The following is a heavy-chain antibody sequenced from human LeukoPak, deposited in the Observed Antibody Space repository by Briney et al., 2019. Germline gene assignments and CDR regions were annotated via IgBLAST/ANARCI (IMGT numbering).Heavy chain of an antibody. D-gene: IGHD3-10*01. CDR1: GGSFSGYY. J-gene: IGHJ4*02. V-gene: IGHV4-34*01. Sequence: SETLSLTCAVYGGSFSGYYWSWIRQPPGKGLEWIGEINHSGSTNYSPSLKSRVTISVDTSKNQFSLKLSSVTAADTAVYYCARRTYRGVRTFDYWGQGTLVTVSS. CDR2: INHSGST. CDR3: ARRTYRGVRTFDY.